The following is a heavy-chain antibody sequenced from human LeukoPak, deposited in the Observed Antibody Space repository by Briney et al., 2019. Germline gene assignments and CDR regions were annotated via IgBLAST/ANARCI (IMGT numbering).Heavy chain of an antibody. Sequence: PGGSLRLSCAASGFTFDDYGMSWVRQAPGKGLEWVSGINWNGGSTGYADSMKGRFTISRDNAKNSLYLQMNSLRAEDTALYYCARTQYYDFWSGYYTDAFDIWGQGTMVTVSS. D-gene: IGHD3-3*01. J-gene: IGHJ3*02. CDR1: GFTFDDYG. V-gene: IGHV3-20*04. CDR3: ARTQYYDFWSGYYTDAFDI. CDR2: INWNGGST.